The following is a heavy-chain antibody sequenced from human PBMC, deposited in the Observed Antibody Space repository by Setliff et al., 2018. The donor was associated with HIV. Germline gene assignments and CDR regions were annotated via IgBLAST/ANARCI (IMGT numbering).Heavy chain of an antibody. J-gene: IGHJ4*02. CDR2: IYPGDSDT. CDR3: ERHGGGNRYNNFWSGYYSFFDH. CDR1: GYSFTTYC. V-gene: IGHV5-51*01. D-gene: IGHD3-3*01. Sequence: GESLKIPCKGSGYSFTTYCIGWVRQMPGKGLEWMGIIYPGDSDTTYSPAFQGQVTISADKSNSTACLQWSRLKGSDPGMPYCERHGGGNRYNNFWSGYYSFFDHWGQGTLVTVSS.